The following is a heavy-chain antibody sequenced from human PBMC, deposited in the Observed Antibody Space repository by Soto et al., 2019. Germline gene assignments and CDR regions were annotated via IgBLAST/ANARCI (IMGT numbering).Heavy chain of an antibody. CDR1: GFTFSSYW. J-gene: IGHJ6*02. CDR3: ARVLEWLPFGYYGMDV. D-gene: IGHD3-3*01. CDR2: IKQDGSEK. Sequence: GGSLRLSCAASGFTFSSYWMSWVRQAPEKGLEWVANIKQDGSEKYYVDSVKGRFTISRDNAKNSLYLQMNSLRAEDTAVFYCARVLEWLPFGYYGMDVWGQGTTVTVSS. V-gene: IGHV3-7*01.